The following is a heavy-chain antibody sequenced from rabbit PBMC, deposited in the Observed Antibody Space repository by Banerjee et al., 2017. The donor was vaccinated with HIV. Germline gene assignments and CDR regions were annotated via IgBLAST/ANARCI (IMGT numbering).Heavy chain of an antibody. Sequence: QSLEESGGDLVKPGASLTLTCTASGFSFSSNYCMCWVRQAPGKGLEWIACIYGGSSSNTWYASWVNGRFTISKTSSTTVTLQMSSLTAADTATYFCARDLAGVIGWNFDLWGPGTLVTVS. J-gene: IGHJ4*01. CDR2: IYGGSSSNT. CDR1: GFSFSSNYC. V-gene: IGHV1S40*01. CDR3: ARDLAGVIGWNFDL. D-gene: IGHD4-1*01.